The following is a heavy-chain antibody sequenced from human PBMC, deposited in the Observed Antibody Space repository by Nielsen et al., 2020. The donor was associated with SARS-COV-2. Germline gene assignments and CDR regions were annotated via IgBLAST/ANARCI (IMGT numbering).Heavy chain of an antibody. CDR2: ISYDGSNK. Sequence: GESLKISCAASGFTFSSYAMHWVRQAPGKGLEWVAVISYDGSNKYYADSVKGRFTISRDNSKNTLYLQMNSLRAEDTAVYYCARVWRYYYDSSGLQFDYWGQGTLVTVSS. CDR1: GFTFSSYA. J-gene: IGHJ4*02. D-gene: IGHD3-22*01. CDR3: ARVWRYYYDSSGLQFDY. V-gene: IGHV3-30*04.